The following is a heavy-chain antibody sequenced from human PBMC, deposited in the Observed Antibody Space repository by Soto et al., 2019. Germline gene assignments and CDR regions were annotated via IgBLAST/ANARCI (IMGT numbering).Heavy chain of an antibody. CDR2: ISQSGNT. CDR3: ARAPKVSGSSQTRPDF. V-gene: IGHV4-34*01. D-gene: IGHD6-6*01. Sequence: SETLSLTCSIYSGSFSCYYWIWIRQPPGKGLEWIGEISQSGNTNYSPSLKSRVSISIDTSKKQFSLNLASVSAADTAVYYCARAPKVSGSSQTRPDFWGQGTLVTVSS. J-gene: IGHJ4*02. CDR1: SGSFSCYY.